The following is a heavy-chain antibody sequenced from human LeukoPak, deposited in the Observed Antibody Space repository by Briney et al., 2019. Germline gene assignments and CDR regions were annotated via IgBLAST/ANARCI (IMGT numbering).Heavy chain of an antibody. CDR3: ATDQSEYYYDSSGYAQDY. CDR2: SRNRAKSYTT. Sequence: GGSLRLSCAVSGFTFSDHYMDWVRQAPGKGLEWVGRSRNRAKSYTTDYAASVKGRFTISRDDSKSTLYLQMNSLETEDTAVYYCATDQSEYYYDSSGYAQDYWGQGTLVTVSS. D-gene: IGHD3-22*01. J-gene: IGHJ4*02. CDR1: GFTFSDHY. V-gene: IGHV3-72*01.